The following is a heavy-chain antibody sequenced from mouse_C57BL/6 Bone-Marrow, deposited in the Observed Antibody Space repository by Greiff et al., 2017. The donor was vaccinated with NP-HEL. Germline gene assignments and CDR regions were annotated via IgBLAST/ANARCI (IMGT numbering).Heavy chain of an antibody. J-gene: IGHJ3*01. Sequence: QVQLQQSGAELVKPGASVKLSCKASGSTFTEYTIHWVKQRSGRGLDWIGWFYPGRGGLEYNEKFKDKATLTADKSSSTVTMGSSSLPSEDSAFFFCARLEDLAPREYGSSNVLFAYWGQGTLVTVSA. V-gene: IGHV1-62-2*01. CDR3: ARLEDLAPREYGSSNVLFAY. CDR2: FYPGRGGL. CDR1: GSTFTEYT. D-gene: IGHD1-1*01.